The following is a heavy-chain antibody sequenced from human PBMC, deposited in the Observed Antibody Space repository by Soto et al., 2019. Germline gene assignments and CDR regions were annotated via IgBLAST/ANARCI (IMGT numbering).Heavy chain of an antibody. CDR3: AGQDPLNWFDP. CDR1: GGSITNDGSF. V-gene: IGHV4-39*01. Sequence: SETLTLTCSVSGGSITNDGSFWGRIRQPPGKGLEWLGIAYYTGNAYYTPPPKSRVTISVDTSKNQFSLKLTSVTAADTAVYYCAGQDPLNWFDPWGQGTLVTVSS. CDR2: AYYTGNA. J-gene: IGHJ5*02.